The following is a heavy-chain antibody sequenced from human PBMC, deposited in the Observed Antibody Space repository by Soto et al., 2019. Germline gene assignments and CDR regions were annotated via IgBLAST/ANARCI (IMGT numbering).Heavy chain of an antibody. D-gene: IGHD6-19*01. CDR2: ISGDGGNT. CDR1: GFTFSNYA. CDR3: AKDLVAARTY. V-gene: IGHV3-23*01. J-gene: IGHJ4*02. Sequence: GGSLRLSCAASGFTFSNYAMARVRQALGKGLEWVSSISGDGGNTYHADSVRGRFTISRDNSENTLYLQMRSLRAEDTAVYYCAKDLVAARTYWGQGALVTVSS.